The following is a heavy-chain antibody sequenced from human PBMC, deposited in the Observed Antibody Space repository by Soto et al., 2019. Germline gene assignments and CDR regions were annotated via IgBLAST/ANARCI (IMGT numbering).Heavy chain of an antibody. V-gene: IGHV4-39*01. CDR2: IYYSGST. J-gene: IGHJ4*02. CDR3: ARQMRDILTGYYPPFDY. D-gene: IGHD3-9*01. Sequence: SETLSLTCTVSGGSISSSSYYWGWIRQPPGKGLEWIGSIYYSGSTYYNPSLKSRVTISVDTSKNQFSLKLSSVTAADTAVYYCARQMRDILTGYYPPFDYWGQGTLVTVSS. CDR1: GGSISSSSYY.